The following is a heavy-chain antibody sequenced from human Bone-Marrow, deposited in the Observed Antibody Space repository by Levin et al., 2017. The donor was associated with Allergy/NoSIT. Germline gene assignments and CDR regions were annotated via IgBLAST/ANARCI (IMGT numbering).Heavy chain of an antibody. J-gene: IGHJ4*02. V-gene: IGHV3-23*01. CDR2: ISGSGDIT. D-gene: IGHD6-19*01. Sequence: RTGGSLRLSCTASGFTFHTSAMTWVRQAPGKGLGWVSAISGSGDITSYADSVKGRFTVSRDNSKNMLFLQMDSLRVEDTAVFYCAKGSSGWFQEKDSWGQGTLVTVSS. CDR3: AKGSSGWFQEKDS. CDR1: GFTFHTSA.